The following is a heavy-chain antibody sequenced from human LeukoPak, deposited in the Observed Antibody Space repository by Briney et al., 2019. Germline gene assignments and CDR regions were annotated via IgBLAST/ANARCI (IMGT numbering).Heavy chain of an antibody. CDR1: GFTFRSYE. Sequence: GGSLRLSCAASGFTFRSYEMNWVRQAPGEGLVWVGFIRSKAHGGTTEYAASVKGRFTISRDDSKSITYLQMDSLKTEDTAVYYCTRAGRYCSGGSCYSFYWGQGTLVTVSS. J-gene: IGHJ4*02. CDR3: TRAGRYCSGGSCYSFY. CDR2: IRSKAHGGTT. D-gene: IGHD2-15*01. V-gene: IGHV3-49*04.